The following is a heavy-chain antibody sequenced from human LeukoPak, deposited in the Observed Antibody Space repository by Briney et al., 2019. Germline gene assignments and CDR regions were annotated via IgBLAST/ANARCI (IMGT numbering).Heavy chain of an antibody. CDR1: GGSISSGSYY. J-gene: IGHJ4*02. V-gene: IGHV4-61*02. CDR3: AREGPAYCTLDY. CDR2: IYTSGST. D-gene: IGHD2-8*01. Sequence: SSETLSLTCTVSGGSISSGSYYWSWIRQPAGKGLEWIGRIYTSGSTNYTPSLKSRVTISVDTSKNPFSLKLSSVTAADTAVYYCAREGPAYCTLDYWGQGTLVTVSS.